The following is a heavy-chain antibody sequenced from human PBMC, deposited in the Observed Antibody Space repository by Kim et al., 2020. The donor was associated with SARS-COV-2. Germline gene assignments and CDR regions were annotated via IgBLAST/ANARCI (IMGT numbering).Heavy chain of an antibody. CDR2: ISAYNGNT. Sequence: ASVKVSCKASGYTFTSYGISWVRQAPGQGLEWMGWISAYNGNTNYAQKLQGRVTMTTDTSTSTAYMELRSLRSDDTAVYYCAREGVVVVAATRGAFDIWGQGTMVTVSS. D-gene: IGHD2-15*01. J-gene: IGHJ3*02. CDR3: AREGVVVVAATRGAFDI. CDR1: GYTFTSYG. V-gene: IGHV1-18*01.